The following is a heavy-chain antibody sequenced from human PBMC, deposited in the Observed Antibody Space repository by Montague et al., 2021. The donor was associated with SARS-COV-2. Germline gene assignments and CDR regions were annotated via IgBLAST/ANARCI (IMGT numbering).Heavy chain of an antibody. Sequence: SETLSLTCAASGAPFSGYYWSWIRQPPGNGQEWIGVIRHDGSTNYNPYLTSQITMSVDTSKNRFSLKLDSMTAADTGVCYCASGLGVAVIKRFDYWGQGSLVTVSS. CDR1: GAPFSGYY. J-gene: IGHJ4*02. CDR2: IRHDGST. CDR3: ASGLGVAVIKRFDY. D-gene: IGHD3-22*01. V-gene: IGHV4-34*01.